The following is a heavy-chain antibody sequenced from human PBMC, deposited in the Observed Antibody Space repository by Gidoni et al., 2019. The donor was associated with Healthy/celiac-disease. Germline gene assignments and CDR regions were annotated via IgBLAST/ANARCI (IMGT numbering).Heavy chain of an antibody. CDR3: TSPSDGVEMATIY. Sequence: EVQLVESGGGLVQPGGSLKLSCAASGFTFSGSAMHWVRQASGKGLEWVGRIRSKANSYATAYAASVKGRFTISRDDSKNTAYLQMNSLKTEDTAVYYCTSPSDGVEMATIYWGQGTLVTVSS. D-gene: IGHD5-12*01. V-gene: IGHV3-73*01. CDR2: IRSKANSYAT. J-gene: IGHJ4*02. CDR1: GFTFSGSA.